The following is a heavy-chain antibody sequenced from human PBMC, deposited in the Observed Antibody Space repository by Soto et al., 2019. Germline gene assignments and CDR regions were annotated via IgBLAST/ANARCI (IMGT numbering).Heavy chain of an antibody. CDR2: MYPGDADS. J-gene: IGHJ5*02. CDR3: ARWVVIGRGQGSDP. D-gene: IGHD2-21*01. CDR1: GYTFTDYW. Sequence: GESLKISCKAFGYTFTDYWIGWVRQASGKGLEWMGIMYPGDADSRYSPSFEGQVTMSADKSNGTAYLQWRSLKASDTARYYCARWVVIGRGQGSDPWGQGTLVTVSS. V-gene: IGHV5-51*01.